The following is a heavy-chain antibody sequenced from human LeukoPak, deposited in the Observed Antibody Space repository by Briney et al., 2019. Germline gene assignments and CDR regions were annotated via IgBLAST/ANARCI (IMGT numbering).Heavy chain of an antibody. D-gene: IGHD3-10*01. CDR2: IYHSGYT. CDR3: ARSSMFRGVTVDY. Sequence: SETLSLTCTVSGGSINSSSYYWGWIRQPPGEALEWIGSIYHSGYTYYNPSLRSRVTISVDTSKSQFSLKLSSVTAADTAVYYCARSSMFRGVTVDYWGQGTLVTVSS. J-gene: IGHJ4*02. V-gene: IGHV4-39*01. CDR1: GGSINSSSYY.